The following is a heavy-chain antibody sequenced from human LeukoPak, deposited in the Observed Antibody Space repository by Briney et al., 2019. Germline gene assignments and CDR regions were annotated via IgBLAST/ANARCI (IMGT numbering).Heavy chain of an antibody. Sequence: GGSLRPSCAASGFIVNSNYMSWVRQAPGKGLEWVSIIYSGGSTYYADSVKGRFTISRDNSKNTVYLQMNSLRAEDTAVYYCAKYSGSYLFDYWGQGTLVTVSS. V-gene: IGHV3-53*01. CDR2: IYSGGST. CDR3: AKYSGSYLFDY. J-gene: IGHJ4*02. D-gene: IGHD1-26*01. CDR1: GFIVNSNY.